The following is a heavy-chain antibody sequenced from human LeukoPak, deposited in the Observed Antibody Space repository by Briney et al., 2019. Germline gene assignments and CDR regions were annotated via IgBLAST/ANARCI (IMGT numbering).Heavy chain of an antibody. J-gene: IGHJ4*02. CDR1: GFTFSSYP. CDR3: ASYDVLTGYSRHPLKR. D-gene: IGHD3-9*01. CDR2: ISGSAGST. Sequence: QPGGSLRLHCAASGFTFSSYPMSWVRQAPGKGLQWVSAISGSAGSTYYADSVKGRFTISRDNSKNPLYLQMNSLRAEDTAVYYCASYDVLTGYSRHPLKRWGQGTLVTVSS. V-gene: IGHV3-23*01.